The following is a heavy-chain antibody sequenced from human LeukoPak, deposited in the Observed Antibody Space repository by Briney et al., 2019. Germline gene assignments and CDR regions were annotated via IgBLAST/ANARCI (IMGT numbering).Heavy chain of an antibody. Sequence: PSETLSLTCTVSGGSMDSYYWSWFRQPPGKGLEWIGYIYYSGTTNYNPSLKSRVTISVDTSKNQFSLKLSSVTAADTAVYYCARGVYIAAAQYGYWGQGTLVTVSS. CDR3: ARGVYIAAAQYGY. CDR2: IYYSGTT. J-gene: IGHJ4*02. D-gene: IGHD6-13*01. CDR1: GGSMDSYY. V-gene: IGHV4-59*01.